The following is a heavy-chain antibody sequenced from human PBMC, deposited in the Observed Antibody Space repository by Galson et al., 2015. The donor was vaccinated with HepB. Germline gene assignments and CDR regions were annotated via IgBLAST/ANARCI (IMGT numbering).Heavy chain of an antibody. V-gene: IGHV3-15*01. CDR2: IKSKTDGGTT. Sequence: SLRLSCAASGFTFSNAWMSWVRQAPGKGLEWVGRIKSKTDGGTTDYAAPVKGRFTISRDDSKNTLYLQMNSLKTEDTAVYYCTTEAITMVRGVTYFDYWGQGTLVTVSS. D-gene: IGHD3-10*01. CDR3: TTEAITMVRGVTYFDY. CDR1: GFTFSNAW. J-gene: IGHJ4*02.